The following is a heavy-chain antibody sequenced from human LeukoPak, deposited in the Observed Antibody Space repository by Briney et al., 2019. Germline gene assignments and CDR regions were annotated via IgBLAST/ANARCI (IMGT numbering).Heavy chain of an antibody. Sequence: ASVKVSCKASGYTLTGYYMHWVRQAPGQGPEWMGWINGNSGGTKYAQKFEGRVTMTSDTSTSTVQMDLGTLRSDDTAVYYCAREDIEQWPAFDYWGQGTPVTVSS. CDR3: AREDIEQWPAFDY. J-gene: IGHJ4*02. CDR1: GYTLTGYY. CDR2: INGNSGGT. V-gene: IGHV1-2*02. D-gene: IGHD1/OR15-1a*01.